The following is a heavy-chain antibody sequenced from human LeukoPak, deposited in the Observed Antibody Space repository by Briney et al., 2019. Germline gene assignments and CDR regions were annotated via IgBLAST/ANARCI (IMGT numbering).Heavy chain of an antibody. V-gene: IGHV4-30-2*01. CDR3: ARVQVNWFDP. Sequence: SETLSLTCGVSGASVSSGSYSWSWIRQPPGTGLEWIGFIYQSGDTYHNPSLRSRVTVTIDKSKNQFSLKLKSVTAADTAVYYCARVQVNWFDPWGQGTLVTVSS. CDR1: GASVSSGSYS. CDR2: IYQSGDT. J-gene: IGHJ5*02.